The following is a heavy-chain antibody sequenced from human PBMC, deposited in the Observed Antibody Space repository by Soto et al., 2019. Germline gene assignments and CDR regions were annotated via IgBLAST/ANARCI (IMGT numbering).Heavy chain of an antibody. Sequence: ASETLSLTCAVSGGSISSSNWWSWVRQPPGKGLEWIGEIYHSGSTNYNPSLKSRVTISVDTSKNQISLKLSSVTAADTAVYYCARGGGNSPHFDYWGQGTLVTVSS. CDR1: GGSISSSNW. D-gene: IGHD2-21*02. J-gene: IGHJ4*02. CDR3: ARGGGNSPHFDY. V-gene: IGHV4-4*02. CDR2: IYHSGST.